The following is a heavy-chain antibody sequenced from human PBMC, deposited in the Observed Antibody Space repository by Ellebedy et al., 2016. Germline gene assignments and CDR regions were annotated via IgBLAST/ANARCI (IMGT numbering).Heavy chain of an antibody. J-gene: IGHJ4*02. CDR1: GFSFSDFA. CDR2: ISHHGRNV. CDR3: LNGDY. Sequence: GGSLRLXXSASGFSFSDFAMHWVRQTPERGLEYVSSISHHGRNVFYADSVKGRFTISRDNSKNTLFLQMNSLRPEDMAVYYCLNGDYWGQGSLVSVSS. V-gene: IGHV3-64D*06.